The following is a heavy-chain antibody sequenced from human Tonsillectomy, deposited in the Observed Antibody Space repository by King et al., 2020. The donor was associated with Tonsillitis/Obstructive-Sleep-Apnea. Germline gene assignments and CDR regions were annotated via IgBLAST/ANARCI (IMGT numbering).Heavy chain of an antibody. CDR3: TKGVPATMSFDP. Sequence: VQLVESGGGLVQPGGSLRLSCAASGFTFSSYAMSWVRQAPGKGLEWVSVMSGSGGSTYYSDSVKGRFTISRDNSENTLYLQMNSLRAEDTAVYYCTKGVPATMSFDPWGQGALVTVSS. CDR2: MSGSGGST. V-gene: IGHV3-23*04. CDR1: GFTFSSYA. D-gene: IGHD2-2*01. J-gene: IGHJ5*02.